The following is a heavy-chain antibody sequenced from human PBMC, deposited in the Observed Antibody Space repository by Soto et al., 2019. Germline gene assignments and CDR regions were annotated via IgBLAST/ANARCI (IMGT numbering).Heavy chain of an antibody. D-gene: IGHD2-2*01. CDR2: INPNSGGT. J-gene: IGHJ6*02. Sequence: GASVKVSCKASGYTFTGYYMHWVRQAPGQGLEWMGWINPNSGGTNYAQKFQGRVTMTRDTSISTAYMELSRLRSDDTAVYYCARDSALRVVVVPAAKLAERGYGMDVWGQGTTVTVSS. CDR3: ARDSALRVVVVPAAKLAERGYGMDV. CDR1: GYTFTGYY. V-gene: IGHV1-2*02.